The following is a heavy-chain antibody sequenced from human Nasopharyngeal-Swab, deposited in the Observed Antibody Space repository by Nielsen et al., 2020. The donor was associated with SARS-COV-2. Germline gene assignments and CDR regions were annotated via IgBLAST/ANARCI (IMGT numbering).Heavy chain of an antibody. V-gene: IGHV3-23*01. CDR3: AKNYGSGGYRSSNYYYDGMDV. CDR1: GFTYSDYV. Sequence: GESLKISCAASGFTYSDYVMSWVRQAPGKGLEWVSAISGSGGSTYYADSVEGRFTISRDNSNNTLYLQMNSLRGEDTALYYCAKNYGSGGYRSSNYYYDGMDVWGQGTTVTVSS. CDR2: ISGSGGST. D-gene: IGHD3-10*01. J-gene: IGHJ6*02.